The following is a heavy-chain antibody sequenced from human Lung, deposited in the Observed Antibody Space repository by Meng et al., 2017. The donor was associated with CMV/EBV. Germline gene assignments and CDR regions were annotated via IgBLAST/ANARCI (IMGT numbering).Heavy chain of an antibody. CDR3: GRENWYAVDY. D-gene: IGHD1-1*01. J-gene: IGHJ4*02. CDR1: GFTFSSYW. V-gene: IGHV3-7*01. CDR2: IKHDGSER. Sequence: GESXKISCAVSGFTFSSYWMKWVRQGPGEGLQWVDTIKHDGSERYNVDCVKGRFSISRDNAKNSLHMEMNSLTAEDTDVFYCGRENWYAVDYWGQGTLVTVSS.